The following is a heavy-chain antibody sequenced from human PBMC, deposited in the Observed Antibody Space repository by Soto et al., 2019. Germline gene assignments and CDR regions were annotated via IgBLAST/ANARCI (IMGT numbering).Heavy chain of an antibody. CDR2: IYSCGSK. V-gene: IGHV3-53*01. D-gene: IGHD4-4*01. Sequence: SWIRSAAGKRLEWVSVIYSCGSKYYADSVKGRFTISSDNSKNTLYLQMNSLRPEATAVYYCASVPHRDLHSYPTRRTSDL. CDR3: ASVPHRDLHSYPTRRTSDL. J-gene: IGHJ2*01.